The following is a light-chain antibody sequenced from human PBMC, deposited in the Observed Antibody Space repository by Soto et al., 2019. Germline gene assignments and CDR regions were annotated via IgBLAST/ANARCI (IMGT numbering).Light chain of an antibody. CDR2: DAS. CDR3: QQYNDWPKT. J-gene: IGKJ1*01. CDR1: QIISSN. V-gene: IGKV3-15*01. Sequence: EIVMTQSPATLSVSPGERATLSCRASQIISSNLAWYQQKPGQAPRLLIYDASTRATGIPARFSGSGSGTEFTLTISGLQSEDFAVYYCQQYNDWPKTFGQRTKLEFK.